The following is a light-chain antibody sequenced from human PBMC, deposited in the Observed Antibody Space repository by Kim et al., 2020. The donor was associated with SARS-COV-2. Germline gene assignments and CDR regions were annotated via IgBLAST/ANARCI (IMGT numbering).Light chain of an antibody. J-gene: IGKJ1*01. Sequence: ASLGDRVNNTWRASQGIRSDLGWYQQKPGRAPTRLIYGASTLESGVPSRFSGSGSGTEFTLTISSLQPEDFATYYCLQHHAYPRTFGQGTKVDIK. CDR2: GAS. CDR1: QGIRSD. V-gene: IGKV1-17*01. CDR3: LQHHAYPRT.